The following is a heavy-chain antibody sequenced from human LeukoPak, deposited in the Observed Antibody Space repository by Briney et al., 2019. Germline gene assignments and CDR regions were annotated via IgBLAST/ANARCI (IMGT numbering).Heavy chain of an antibody. V-gene: IGHV3-9*01. CDR2: IAWNSGNT. J-gene: IGHJ4*02. CDR1: GFTFDNYA. CDR3: AKDMTSYGSGSSYNPWGPFDS. Sequence: GRSLRLSCAASGFTFDNYAMHWVRQAPGKGLEWVSGIAWNSGNTGFADSVTGRFTISRDTAENSLYLQMTSLTPEDTDFYFCAKDMTSYGSGSSYNPWGPFDSWGQGTLVTVSS. D-gene: IGHD3-10*01.